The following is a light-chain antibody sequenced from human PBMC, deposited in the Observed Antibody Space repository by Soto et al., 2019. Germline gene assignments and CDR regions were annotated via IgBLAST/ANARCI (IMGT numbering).Light chain of an antibody. CDR2: GAS. CDR1: RSVSSN. V-gene: IGKV3-15*01. Sequence: EIVMTQSPATLSVSPGERATLSCRASRSVSSNLAWYQQKPGQAPRLLMYGASTRATGIPARFSGSGSGTEFTLTISSLQSEDFAVYYCQQYGSSPQYTFGQGTKLEIK. CDR3: QQYGSSPQYT. J-gene: IGKJ2*01.